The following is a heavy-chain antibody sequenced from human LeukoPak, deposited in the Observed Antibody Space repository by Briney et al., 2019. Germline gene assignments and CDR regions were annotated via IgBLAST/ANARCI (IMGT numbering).Heavy chain of an antibody. J-gene: IGHJ4*02. CDR2: ISYDGSNK. Sequence: GGSLRLSCAASGFTFSSYAMHWVRQAPGKGLEWVAVISYDGSNKYYADSVKGRFTISRDNSKNTLYLQMNSLRAEDTAVYYCARWDDSAWGFGNWGPGTLVTVSS. CDR1: GFTFSSYA. D-gene: IGHD6-19*01. CDR3: ARWDDSAWGFGN. V-gene: IGHV3-30-3*01.